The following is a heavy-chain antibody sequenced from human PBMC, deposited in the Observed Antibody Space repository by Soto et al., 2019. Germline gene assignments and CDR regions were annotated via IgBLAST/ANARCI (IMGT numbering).Heavy chain of an antibody. CDR2: ISGYNGDT. V-gene: IGHV1-18*01. CDR3: ARDYYYRDRIGSYSDTFXI. Sequence: ASVKVSCKASGYTFTRYGISWVRQAPGQGLEWMGWISGYNGDTNYAQKVRGRVTMTTDTSTSTVYMELRSLTSDDTAVYYCARDYYYRDRIGSYSDTFXIWGQGTMVXVSS. CDR1: GYTFTRYG. J-gene: IGHJ3*02. D-gene: IGHD3-22*01.